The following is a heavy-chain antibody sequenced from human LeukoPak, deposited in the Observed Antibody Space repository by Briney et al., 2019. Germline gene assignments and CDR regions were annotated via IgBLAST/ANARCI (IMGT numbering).Heavy chain of an antibody. J-gene: IGHJ4*02. V-gene: IGHV3-7*01. CDR2: IKQDGSDI. Sequence: GGSLRLSRAASGFTFSSYWMSWVRQAPGKGLEWVANIKQDGSDIYYVDSVKGRFTISRDNAKNLLYLQMNSLRAEDTAVYYCARIFYDSSGYYYDYWGQGTLVTVSS. D-gene: IGHD3-22*01. CDR3: ARIFYDSSGYYYDY. CDR1: GFTFSSYW.